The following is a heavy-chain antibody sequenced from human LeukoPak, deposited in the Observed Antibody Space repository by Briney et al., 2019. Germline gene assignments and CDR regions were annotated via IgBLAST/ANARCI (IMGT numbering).Heavy chain of an antibody. D-gene: IGHD3-3*01. CDR2: IRSKAYGGTT. Sequence: GGSLRLSCTASGSTFGDYAMSWFRQAPGKGLEWVGFIRSKAYGGTTEYAASVKGRFTIARDDSKSIAYLQMNSLKTEDAAVYYCTRDRGNCDFWSGYQSDYFDYWGQGTLVTVSS. V-gene: IGHV3-49*03. J-gene: IGHJ4*02. CDR3: TRDRGNCDFWSGYQSDYFDY. CDR1: GSTFGDYA.